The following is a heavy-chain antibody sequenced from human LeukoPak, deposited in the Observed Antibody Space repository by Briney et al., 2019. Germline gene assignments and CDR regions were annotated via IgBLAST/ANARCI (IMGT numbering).Heavy chain of an antibody. Sequence: GSLRLSCAASGFTVSTNYMSWARQAPGKGLEWIGSIYHSGSTYYNPSLKSRVTISVDTSKNQFSLKLSSVTAADTAVYYCARTTRLRYDYFDYWGQGTLVTVSS. CDR1: GFTVSTNY. CDR2: IYHSGST. D-gene: IGHD4-17*01. J-gene: IGHJ4*02. V-gene: IGHV4-38-2*01. CDR3: ARTTRLRYDYFDY.